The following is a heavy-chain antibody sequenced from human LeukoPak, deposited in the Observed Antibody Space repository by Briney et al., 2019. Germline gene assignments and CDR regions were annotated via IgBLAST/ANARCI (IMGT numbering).Heavy chain of an antibody. V-gene: IGHV3-30*19. CDR2: ISYDGSNK. J-gene: IGHJ6*02. D-gene: IGHD6-19*01. CDR1: GFTFSSYG. Sequence: QSGGSLRLSCAASGFTFSSYGMHWVRQAPGKGLEWVAVISYDGSNKYYADSVKGRFTISRDNSKNTLYLQMNSLRAEDTAVYYCARISMSSGWYDYGMDVWGQGTTVTVSS. CDR3: ARISMSSGWYDYGMDV.